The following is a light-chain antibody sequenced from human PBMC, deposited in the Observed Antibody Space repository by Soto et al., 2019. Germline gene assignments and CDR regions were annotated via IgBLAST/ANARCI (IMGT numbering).Light chain of an antibody. Sequence: QPVLTQSSSASASLGSSVKLTCTLSSGHSSYIIAWHQQQPGKAPRYLMKLEGSGSYHKGSGVPDRFSGSSSGADRYLTISNLQPEDEADYYCETWDSNTHKGVFGGGTKLTVL. J-gene: IGLJ2*01. CDR3: ETWDSNTHKGV. CDR2: LEGSGSY. CDR1: SGHSSYI. V-gene: IGLV4-60*03.